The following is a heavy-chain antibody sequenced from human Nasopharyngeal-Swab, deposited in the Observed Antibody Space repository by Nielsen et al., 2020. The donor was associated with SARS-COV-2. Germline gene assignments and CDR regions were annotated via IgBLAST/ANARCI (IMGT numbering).Heavy chain of an antibody. V-gene: IGHV4-34*01. CDR1: GGSFSGYY. J-gene: IGHJ4*02. CDR2: INHSGST. CDR3: ARGRAPLDY. Sequence: SETLSLTCAVYGGSFSGYYWSWIRQPPGKGLEWIGEINHSGSTNYNPSLKGRVTISVDTSKNQFSLKLSSVTAADTAVYYCARGRAPLDYWGQGTLVTVSS.